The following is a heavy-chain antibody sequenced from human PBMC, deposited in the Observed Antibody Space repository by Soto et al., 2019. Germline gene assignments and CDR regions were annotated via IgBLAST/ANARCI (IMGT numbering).Heavy chain of an antibody. Sequence: QVQLQESGPGLVKPSQTLSLTCTVSGGSISSGGYFWSWIRQHPGKGLEWIGFIYYSGSTYYNPSLQSRVTIAVDTSKNQFSLKLSSVTAADTAVYYCAREGAAPYYYYGMDVWGQGTTVTVSS. D-gene: IGHD6-6*01. CDR2: IYYSGST. CDR3: AREGAAPYYYYGMDV. J-gene: IGHJ6*02. V-gene: IGHV4-31*03. CDR1: GGSISSGGYF.